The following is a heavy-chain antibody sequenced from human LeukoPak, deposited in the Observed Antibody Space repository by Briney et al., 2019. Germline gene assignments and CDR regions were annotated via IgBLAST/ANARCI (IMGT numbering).Heavy chain of an antibody. CDR3: AKANAYWAPPYYFDY. Sequence: GGSLRLSCVASGFTFSSYAMSWVRQAPGKGLEWVSVISGSGASTYYADSVMGRFTISRDNSKNTLYLQMNSLRVEDTAVYYCAKANAYWAPPYYFDYWGQGTLVTVSS. CDR2: ISGSGAST. D-gene: IGHD2-8*02. CDR1: GFTFSSYA. V-gene: IGHV3-23*01. J-gene: IGHJ4*02.